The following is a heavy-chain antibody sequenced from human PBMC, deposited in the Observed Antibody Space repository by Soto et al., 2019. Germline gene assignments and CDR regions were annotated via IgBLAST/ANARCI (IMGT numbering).Heavy chain of an antibody. J-gene: IGHJ6*02. V-gene: IGHV3-30*18. D-gene: IGHD1-1*01. CDR1: GFTFSNYG. Sequence: HPGGSLRLSCAASGFTFSNYGMHWVRQTPGKGLEWVALILYDGSNKYYADSVKGRFTISRDNSKNTLYLQVSSLRAEDTAVYYCAKSRGAYNFYFYYGMDVWGQGTSVTVSS. CDR3: AKSRGAYNFYFYYGMDV. CDR2: ILYDGSNK.